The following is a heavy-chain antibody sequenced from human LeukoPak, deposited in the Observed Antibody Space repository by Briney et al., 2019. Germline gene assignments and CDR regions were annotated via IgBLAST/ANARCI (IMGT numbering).Heavy chain of an antibody. CDR2: ISSSSSTI. CDR3: ARGLGGYDWPRFDY. CDR1: GFTFSCYS. Sequence: GGSLILSCAAPGFTFSCYSMTSVRQAPGKGQEWVPYISSSSSTIYYADSVKGRFTISRDNAKNALYLQMNSLRAEDTAVYYCARGLGGYDWPRFDYWGQGTLVTVSS. D-gene: IGHD5-12*01. J-gene: IGHJ4*02. V-gene: IGHV3-48*01.